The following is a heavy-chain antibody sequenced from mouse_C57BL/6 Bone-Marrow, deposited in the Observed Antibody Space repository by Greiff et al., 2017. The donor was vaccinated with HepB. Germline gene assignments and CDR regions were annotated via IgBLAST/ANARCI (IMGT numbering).Heavy chain of an antibody. V-gene: IGHV2-2*01. CDR2: IWSGGST. D-gene: IGHD1-1*01. J-gene: IGHJ3*01. Sequence: VKLMESGPGLVQPSQSLSITCTVSGFSLTSYGVHWVRQSPGKGLEWLGVIWSGGSTDYNAAFISSLSISKDNSKSQVFFKMNSLQADDTAIYYCARGGYYYVFAYWGQGTLVTVSA. CDR3: ARGGYYYVFAY. CDR1: GFSLTSYG.